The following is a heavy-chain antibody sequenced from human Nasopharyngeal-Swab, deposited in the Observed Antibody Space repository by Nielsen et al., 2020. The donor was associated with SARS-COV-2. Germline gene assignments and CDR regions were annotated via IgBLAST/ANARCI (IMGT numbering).Heavy chain of an antibody. Sequence: GESLKISCAASGFTFSNYDMSWVRQAPGKGLEWVSVIDTSGGTTFYADSVKGRFTISRDNSKNTLYLQMNSLRAEDTAIYYCATWMTAHFDYWGQGTLVT. CDR3: ATWMTAHFDY. D-gene: IGHD5-18*01. CDR2: IDTSGGTT. CDR1: GFTFSNYD. J-gene: IGHJ4*02. V-gene: IGHV3-23*01.